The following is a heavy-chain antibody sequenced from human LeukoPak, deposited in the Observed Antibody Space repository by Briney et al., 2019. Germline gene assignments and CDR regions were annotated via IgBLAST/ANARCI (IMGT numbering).Heavy chain of an antibody. CDR2: ISYDGSIQ. D-gene: IGHD3-16*01. J-gene: IGHJ4*02. CDR1: GFTFSSYG. V-gene: IGHV3-30*03. Sequence: PGGSLRLSCAASGFTFSSYGMHWVRQAPGKGLDWVTTISYDGSIQYYSDSVKGRFTISRDNSKNTLYLQMNSLKPEDTAMYYCARERGEGRTRNFDYWGQGTLVTASS. CDR3: ARERGEGRTRNFDY.